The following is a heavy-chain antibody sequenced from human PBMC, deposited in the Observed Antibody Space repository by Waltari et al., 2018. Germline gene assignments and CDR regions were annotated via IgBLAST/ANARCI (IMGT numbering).Heavy chain of an antibody. CDR3: ARDSSHLPAAFDN. CDR1: GFTFSRFW. D-gene: IGHD2-2*01. V-gene: IGHV3-74*01. J-gene: IGHJ4*02. Sequence: EVELVQSGGGLVQPGGSLRLSCAASGFTFSRFWMQWVRQVPGKGLVWVSRISNDGRTAGYTDAVKGPFTISRDNAKDTLYLQMNSLRAEDTAVYYCARDSSHLPAAFDNWGQGTLVTVSS. CDR2: ISNDGRTA.